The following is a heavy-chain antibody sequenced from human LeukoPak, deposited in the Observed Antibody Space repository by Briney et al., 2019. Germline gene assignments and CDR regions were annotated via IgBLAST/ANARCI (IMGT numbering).Heavy chain of an antibody. D-gene: IGHD2-15*01. CDR1: GGSISSSNW. Sequence: SETLSLTCAVSGGSISSSNWWGWVRQPPGKGLEWIGEIYHSGSTNYNPSLKSRVTISVDKSKNQFSLKLSSVTAADTAVYYCAREADCSGGSCRNWFDPWGQGTLVTVSS. V-gene: IGHV4-4*02. J-gene: IGHJ5*02. CDR2: IYHSGST. CDR3: AREADCSGGSCRNWFDP.